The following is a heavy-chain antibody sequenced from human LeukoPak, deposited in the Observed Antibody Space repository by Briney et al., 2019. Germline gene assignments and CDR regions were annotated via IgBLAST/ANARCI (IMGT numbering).Heavy chain of an antibody. J-gene: IGHJ6*02. Sequence: GGSLRLSCAASGFTFSSYGMHWVRQAPGKGLEWVAVISYDGSNKYYADSVKGRFTISRDNSKNTLYLQMNSLRAEGTAVYYCAKATVTTFQDYYYYGMDVWGQGTTVTASS. CDR2: ISYDGSNK. CDR1: GFTFSSYG. D-gene: IGHD4-11*01. V-gene: IGHV3-30*18. CDR3: AKATVTTFQDYYYYGMDV.